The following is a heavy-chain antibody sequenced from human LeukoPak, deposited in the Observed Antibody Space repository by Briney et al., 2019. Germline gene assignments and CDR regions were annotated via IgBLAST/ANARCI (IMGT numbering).Heavy chain of an antibody. Sequence: GGSLRLSCAASGFTFSSYGMYWVRQAPVKGLEWVAFISYDGSNEYYADSVKGRLTISRDNSKNTLYLQMDSLRAEDTAVYYCAKGYGSGSYVISYLGQGTLVTVSS. CDR3: AKGYGSGSYVISY. CDR2: ISYDGSNE. V-gene: IGHV3-30*18. CDR1: GFTFSSYG. J-gene: IGHJ4*02. D-gene: IGHD3-10*01.